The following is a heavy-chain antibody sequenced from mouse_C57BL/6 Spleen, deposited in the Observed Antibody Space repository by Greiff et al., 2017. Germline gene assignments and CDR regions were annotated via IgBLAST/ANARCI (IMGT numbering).Heavy chain of an antibody. CDR1: GYSITSGYY. CDR2: ISYDGSN. V-gene: IGHV3-6*01. D-gene: IGHD2-1*01. Sequence: ESGPGLVKPSQSLSLTCSVTGYSITSGYYWNWIRQFPGNKLEWMGYISYDGSNNYNPSLKNRISITRDTSKNQFFLKLNSVTTEDTATYYCARDTYYYGNYDFDYWGQGTTLTVSS. J-gene: IGHJ2*01. CDR3: ARDTYYYGNYDFDY.